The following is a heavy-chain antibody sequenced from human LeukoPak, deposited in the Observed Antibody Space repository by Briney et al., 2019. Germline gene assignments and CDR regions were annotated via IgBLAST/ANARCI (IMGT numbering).Heavy chain of an antibody. J-gene: IGHJ3*02. Sequence: PSETLSLTCAVYGGSFSGYYWSWIRQPPGKELEWIGEINHSGSTNYNPSLKSRVTISVDTSKNQFSLKLSSVTAADTAVYYCARDSYYDSSGYYIWGQGTMVTVSS. CDR3: ARDSYYDSSGYYI. CDR1: GGSFSGYY. D-gene: IGHD3-22*01. CDR2: INHSGST. V-gene: IGHV4-34*01.